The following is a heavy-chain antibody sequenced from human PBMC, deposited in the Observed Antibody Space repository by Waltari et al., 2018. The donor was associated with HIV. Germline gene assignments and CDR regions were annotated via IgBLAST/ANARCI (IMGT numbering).Heavy chain of an antibody. J-gene: IGHJ6*02. CDR1: GFTFDDYA. CDR3: AKDMAAVAGYYYYGMDV. Sequence: EVQLVESGGGLVQPGRSLRLSCAASGFTFDDYAMHWVRQAPGKGREWVSGISWNSGSIGYADSVKGRFTISRDNAKNSLYLQMNSLRAEDTALYYCAKDMAAVAGYYYYGMDVWGQGTTVTVSS. V-gene: IGHV3-9*01. D-gene: IGHD6-19*01. CDR2: ISWNSGSI.